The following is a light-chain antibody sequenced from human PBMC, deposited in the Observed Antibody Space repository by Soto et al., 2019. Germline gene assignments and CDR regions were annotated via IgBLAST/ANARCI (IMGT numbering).Light chain of an antibody. CDR1: QSVSRN. V-gene: IGKV3-15*01. CDR2: GAS. J-gene: IGKJ4*01. CDR3: QQYNNWTLT. Sequence: EILMTQSPATLSGSPGERSTLSCGASQSVSRNLAWYQQKPGQAPRLLIYGASTRATGIPARFSGSGSGTELTLTISSMKYEDFAVYYCQQYNNWTLTFGGGTKVDIK.